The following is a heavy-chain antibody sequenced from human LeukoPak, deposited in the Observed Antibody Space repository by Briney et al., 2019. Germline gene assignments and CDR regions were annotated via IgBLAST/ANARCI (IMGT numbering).Heavy chain of an antibody. J-gene: IGHJ4*02. Sequence: PSETLSLTCTVSGGSITSYYWSWLRQPAGKGLEWIGRIYSSGTTNYNPSLKSRVTMSIDTTQFSLKLSSVTAADTAVYFCACGVAAAGWLYFDYWGQGSLVTVSS. V-gene: IGHV4-4*07. CDR1: GGSITSYY. CDR3: ACGVAAAGWLYFDY. D-gene: IGHD6-13*01. CDR2: IYSSGTT.